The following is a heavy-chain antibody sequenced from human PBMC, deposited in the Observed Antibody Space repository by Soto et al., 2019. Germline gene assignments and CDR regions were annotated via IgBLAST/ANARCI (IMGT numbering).Heavy chain of an antibody. Sequence: PSETLSLTCTVSGGSISSGGYYWSWIRQHPGKGLEWIGYIYYSGSTYYNPSLKNRVTISVDTSKNQFSLKLSSVTAADTAVYYCARYAVVRHYYYMDVWGKGTTVTVYS. CDR3: ARYAVVRHYYYMDV. D-gene: IGHD2-2*01. CDR2: IYYSGST. J-gene: IGHJ6*03. V-gene: IGHV4-31*03. CDR1: GGSISSGGYY.